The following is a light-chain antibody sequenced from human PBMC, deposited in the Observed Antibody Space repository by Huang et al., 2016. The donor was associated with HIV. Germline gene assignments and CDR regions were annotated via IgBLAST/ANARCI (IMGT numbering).Light chain of an antibody. V-gene: IGKV1-6*01. CDR1: QDIGND. CDR3: LQDYTYPWT. J-gene: IGKJ1*01. CDR2: ASS. Sequence: AIQMTQSPASLSASVGDRVTITCRSSQDIGNDLGWYQQRLGKAPKLLVSASSHLQRGVPSRFTGSGSGKHFTLAISGLQPEDFATYYCLQDYTYPWTFGQGTKVEIK.